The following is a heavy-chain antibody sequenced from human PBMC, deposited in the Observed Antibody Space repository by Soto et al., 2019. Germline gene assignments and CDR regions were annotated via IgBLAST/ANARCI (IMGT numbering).Heavy chain of an antibody. D-gene: IGHD2-15*01. CDR1: GGSISSGTYY. CDR2: ISHSGRT. J-gene: IGHJ4*02. V-gene: IGHV4-31*03. Sequence: QVQLQESGPGLVKPSQTLSLTCTVSGGSISSGTYYWTWVRQRPGGGLEWIGFISHSGRTYYNPSLKSRAAISVDTSENQFSLRLSSVTAADTAVYFCARDSDYCTGGSCYGNFDFWGQGTLVTVSS. CDR3: ARDSDYCTGGSCYGNFDF.